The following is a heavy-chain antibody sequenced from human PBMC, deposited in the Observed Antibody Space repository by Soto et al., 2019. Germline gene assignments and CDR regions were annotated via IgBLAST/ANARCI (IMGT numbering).Heavy chain of an antibody. Sequence: GGSLRLSCAASGFTFSSYAMHWFRQASGKGLEWVAVISYDGSNKYYADSVKGRFTISRDNSKNTLYLQMNSLRAEDTAVYYCARELAGYDAFDIWGQGTMVTVSS. J-gene: IGHJ3*02. CDR3: ARELAGYDAFDI. CDR2: ISYDGSNK. CDR1: GFTFSSYA. V-gene: IGHV3-30-3*01. D-gene: IGHD6-19*01.